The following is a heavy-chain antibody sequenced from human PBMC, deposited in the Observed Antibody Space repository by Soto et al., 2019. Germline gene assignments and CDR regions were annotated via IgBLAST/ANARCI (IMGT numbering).Heavy chain of an antibody. J-gene: IGHJ4*02. Sequence: QVQLVQSGAEVKKPGASVKVSCKASGYTFTSYGISWVRQAPGQGLEWMGWISAYNGNTNYAQKLQXXVTINTDTATSTAYMELRSLRSDDPAVYYCAREAAAGTLDYWGQGTLVTVSS. V-gene: IGHV1-18*01. CDR1: GYTFTSYG. D-gene: IGHD6-13*01. CDR2: ISAYNGNT. CDR3: AREAAAGTLDY.